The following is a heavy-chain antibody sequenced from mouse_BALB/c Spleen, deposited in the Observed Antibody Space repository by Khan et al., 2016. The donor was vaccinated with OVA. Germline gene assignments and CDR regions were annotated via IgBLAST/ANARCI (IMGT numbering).Heavy chain of an antibody. CDR2: ISSAATYT. J-gene: IGHJ3*01. D-gene: IGHD2-1*01. V-gene: IGHV5-9-1*01. Sequence: EVELVESGGGLVEPGGSLKLSCAASGFTFSTFVMSWVRQTPEKRLEWVATISSAATYTYYPDSVKGRFNISRDNAKNTLYLQMNSLRSEDTATYYGANGNYGWFAYWGQGTLVTVSA. CDR3: ANGNYGWFAY. CDR1: GFTFSTFV.